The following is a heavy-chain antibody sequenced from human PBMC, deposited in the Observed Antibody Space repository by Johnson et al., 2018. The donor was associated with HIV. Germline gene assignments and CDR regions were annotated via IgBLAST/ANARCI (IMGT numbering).Heavy chain of an antibody. CDR3: ARDRCSSTSCIDAFDI. J-gene: IGHJ3*02. CDR2: ISYDGSIK. D-gene: IGHD2-2*01. Sequence: QVQLVESGGGVVQPGRSLRLSCAASGFTFSSYGMHWVRQAPGKGLEWVAVISYDGSIKYYADSVKGRFTISRDNSKNTLYLQMNGQRAEDTAVYYCARDRCSSTSCIDAFDIWGQGTMVTVSS. CDR1: GFTFSSYG. V-gene: IGHV3-30*19.